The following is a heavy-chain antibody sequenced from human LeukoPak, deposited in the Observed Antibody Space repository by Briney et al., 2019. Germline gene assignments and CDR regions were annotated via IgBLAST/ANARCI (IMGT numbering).Heavy chain of an antibody. D-gene: IGHD6-13*01. Sequence: PGGSLRLSCAASGFTFSSYAMSWVRQAPGKGLEWVSAISGSGGSTYYADSVKGRFTISRDNSKNTLYLQMNSLRAEDTAVYYCARVYSSSWYPSGYYYGMDVWGQGTTVTVSS. V-gene: IGHV3-23*01. J-gene: IGHJ6*02. CDR3: ARVYSSSWYPSGYYYGMDV. CDR2: ISGSGGST. CDR1: GFTFSSYA.